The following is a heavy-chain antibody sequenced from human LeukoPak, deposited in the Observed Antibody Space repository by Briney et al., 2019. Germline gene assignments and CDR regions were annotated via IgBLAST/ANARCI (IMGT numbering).Heavy chain of an antibody. CDR3: VRAVHHLFYSDSSGYYGDAFDV. CDR1: GFSVRTND. V-gene: IGHV3-53*01. J-gene: IGHJ3*01. D-gene: IGHD3-22*01. Sequence: PGGSLRLSCAASGFSVRTNDMSWVRQAPGKGLEWVSVIYSGGTIRYADTVNGRFTISRDISRDTLHLQMNSLRLDDTAVYYCVRAVHHLFYSDSSGYYGDAFDVWGQGTVVTVSS. CDR2: IYSGGTI.